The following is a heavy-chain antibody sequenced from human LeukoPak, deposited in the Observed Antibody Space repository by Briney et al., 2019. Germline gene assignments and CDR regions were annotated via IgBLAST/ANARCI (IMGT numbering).Heavy chain of an antibody. D-gene: IGHD4-17*01. Sequence: PSETLSLTCAVYGGSFSGYYWSWIRQPPGKGLEWIGEINHSGSTNYNPSLKSRVTIPVDTSKNQFSLKLSSVTAADTAVYYCARRSKYGDSADYWGQGTLVTVSS. J-gene: IGHJ4*02. V-gene: IGHV4-34*01. CDR2: INHSGST. CDR1: GGSFSGYY. CDR3: ARRSKYGDSADY.